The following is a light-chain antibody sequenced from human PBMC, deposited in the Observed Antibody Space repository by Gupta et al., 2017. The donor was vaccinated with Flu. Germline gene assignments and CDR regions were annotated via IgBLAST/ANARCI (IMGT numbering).Light chain of an antibody. CDR2: GVS. CDR1: QSVPGGY. Sequence: IVLTQSPDTLSLSPGESATLSCRASQSVPGGYLAWYQHKPGQAPRLLIHGVSIRATAIPDRFSAGGSGTDFTLTINGLEPEDFAVYYCQHDVNAPLSFGQGTKVEIK. V-gene: IGKV3-20*01. CDR3: QHDVNAPLS. J-gene: IGKJ1*01.